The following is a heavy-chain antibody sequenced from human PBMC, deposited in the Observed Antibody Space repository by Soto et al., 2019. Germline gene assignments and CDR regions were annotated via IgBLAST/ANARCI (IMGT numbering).Heavy chain of an antibody. CDR3: ARHIVVVPAAIWMDYYYGMDV. CDR1: GGSFSGYY. D-gene: IGHD2-2*01. V-gene: IGHV4-34*01. Sequence: KPSETLSLTCAVYGGSFSGYYWSWIRQPPGKGLEWIGEINHSGSTNYNPSLKSRVTLSVDTSKNQFSLKLSSVTAADTAVYYCARHIVVVPAAIWMDYYYGMDVWGQGTTVTVSS. J-gene: IGHJ6*02. CDR2: INHSGST.